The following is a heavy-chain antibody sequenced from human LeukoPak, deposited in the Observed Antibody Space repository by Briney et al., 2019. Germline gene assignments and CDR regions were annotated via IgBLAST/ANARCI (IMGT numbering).Heavy chain of an antibody. CDR1: GFTFSSYE. Sequence: GGSLRLSCAASGFTFSSYEMNWVRQAPGKGPEWVSYISSSGSTIYYADSVKGRFTISRDNAKNSLYLQMNSLRAEDTAVYYCARVERLLWFGELTPDAFDIWGQGTMVTVSS. J-gene: IGHJ3*02. CDR3: ARVERLLWFGELTPDAFDI. CDR2: ISSSGSTI. D-gene: IGHD3-10*01. V-gene: IGHV3-48*03.